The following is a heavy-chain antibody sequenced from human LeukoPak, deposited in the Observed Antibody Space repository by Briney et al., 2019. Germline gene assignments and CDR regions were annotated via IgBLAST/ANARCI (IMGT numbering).Heavy chain of an antibody. D-gene: IGHD1-1*01. CDR3: ARDGGLGQRLAYYFDY. J-gene: IGHJ4*02. Sequence: PSETLSLTCTVSGGSISSSSYYWGWIRQPPGKGLVWIGSIYYSGSTYYNPSLKSRVTISVDTSKNQFSLKLSSVTAADTAVYYCARDGGLGQRLAYYFDYWGQGTLVTVSS. V-gene: IGHV4-39*07. CDR1: GGSISSSSYY. CDR2: IYYSGST.